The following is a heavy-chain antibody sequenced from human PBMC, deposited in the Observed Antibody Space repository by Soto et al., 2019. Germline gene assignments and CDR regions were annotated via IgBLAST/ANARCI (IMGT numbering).Heavy chain of an antibody. CDR2: IYPSGST. Sequence: SETLSLTCTVSGGSISSGFYYWGWIRQPPGKGLEWIGSIYPSGSTYQNPSLKSRLTISVDTSKNQFSLKLISVTAADTAVYYCARHIVSGWPFDYWGQGTLVTVSS. CDR1: GGSISSGFYY. D-gene: IGHD6-19*01. J-gene: IGHJ4*02. CDR3: ARHIVSGWPFDY. V-gene: IGHV4-39*01.